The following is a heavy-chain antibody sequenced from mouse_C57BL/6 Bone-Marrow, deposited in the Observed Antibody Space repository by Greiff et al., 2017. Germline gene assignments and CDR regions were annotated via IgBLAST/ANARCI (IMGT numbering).Heavy chain of an antibody. CDR2: IDPSDSYT. Sequence: VQLQQPGAELVMPGASVKLSCKASGYTFTSYWMLWVKQRPGQGLEWIGEIDPSDSYTNYNQKFKGKSTLTVDKSSSTAYMQLSSLTSEDSAVYYCAREGLLRAWFAYWGQGTLVTVSA. J-gene: IGHJ3*01. D-gene: IGHD1-1*01. CDR1: GYTFTSYW. V-gene: IGHV1-69*01. CDR3: AREGLLRAWFAY.